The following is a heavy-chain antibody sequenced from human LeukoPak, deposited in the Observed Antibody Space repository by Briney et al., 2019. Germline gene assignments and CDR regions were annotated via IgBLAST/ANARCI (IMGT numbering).Heavy chain of an antibody. V-gene: IGHV1-24*01. CDR2: FDPEDGET. J-gene: IGHJ6*02. D-gene: IGHD6-19*01. Sequence: ASVKVSCKVSGYTLTELSMHWVRQAPGKGLEWMGGFDPEDGETICAQKFQGRVTMTEDTSTDTAYMELSSLRSEDTAVYYCATPMYSSGWYNYYYGMDVWGQGTTVTVSS. CDR1: GYTLTELS. CDR3: ATPMYSSGWYNYYYGMDV.